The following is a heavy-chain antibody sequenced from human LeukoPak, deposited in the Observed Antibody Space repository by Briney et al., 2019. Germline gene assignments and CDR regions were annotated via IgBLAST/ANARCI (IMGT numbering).Heavy chain of an antibody. D-gene: IGHD6-13*01. CDR2: IYYSGSS. CDR3: APCRDLAAAAVY. J-gene: IGHJ4*02. CDR1: GGSISSGGYY. V-gene: IGHV4-31*03. Sequence: SQTLSLTRTVSGGSISSGGYYWSWIRQHPGKGLEWIGYIYYSGSSYSNPSLKSRVTISLDTSKNQFSLRLSSVTAADTAVYYCAPCRDLAAAAVYWGQGTLVTVSS.